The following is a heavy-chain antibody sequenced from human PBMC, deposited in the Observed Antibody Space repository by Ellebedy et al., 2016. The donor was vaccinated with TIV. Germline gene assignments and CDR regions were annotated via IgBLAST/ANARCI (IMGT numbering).Heavy chain of an antibody. CDR1: GFTFSSYA. CDR2: ISGSGGST. J-gene: IGHJ4*02. CDR3: AKDYFYDSSGGYFYY. D-gene: IGHD3-22*01. V-gene: IGHV3-23*01. Sequence: GESLKISCAASGFTFSSYAMSWVRQAPGKGLEWVSGISGSGGSTYYADSVKGRFTISRDNSKNTLYLQMNSLRAEDTAVYYSAKDYFYDSSGGYFYYWGQGTLVTVSS.